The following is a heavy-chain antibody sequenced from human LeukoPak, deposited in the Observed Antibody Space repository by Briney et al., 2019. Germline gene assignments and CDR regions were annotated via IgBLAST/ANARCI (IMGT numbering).Heavy chain of an antibody. CDR2: IYYNDDK. CDR3: AHLVVTIDWRSYFDY. D-gene: IGHD3-9*01. CDR1: DFSLTTPGMG. Sequence: ESGPTLVKPTQTLTLTCTFPDFSLTTPGMGVGWIRQPPGKTPEWLVMIYYNDDKRYSPSLRSRLTITKDTSKNQVVLTMTNVDVVDTATYYCAHLVVTIDWRSYFDYWGQGILVTVSS. J-gene: IGHJ4*02. V-gene: IGHV2-5*01.